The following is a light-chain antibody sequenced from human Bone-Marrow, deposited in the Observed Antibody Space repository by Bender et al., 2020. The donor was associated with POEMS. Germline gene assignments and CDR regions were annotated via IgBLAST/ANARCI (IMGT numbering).Light chain of an antibody. CDR2: EDT. CDR3: SSYDATTTLFV. CDR1: NTDLGPHSV. J-gene: IGLJ1*01. Sequence: QSALTQPASVSESPGQSITVSCTGDNTDLGPHSVVSWYQQRPGRVPKLMIYEDTKRPSGVSDRFSASKSGSTASLTISGLQAEDEADYYCSSYDATTTLFVFGSGTKVSVL. V-gene: IGLV2-23*02.